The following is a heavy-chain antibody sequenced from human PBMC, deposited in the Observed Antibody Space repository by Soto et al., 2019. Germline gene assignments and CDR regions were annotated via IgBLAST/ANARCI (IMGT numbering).Heavy chain of an antibody. CDR3: AKDFWGSWYFDL. D-gene: IGHD3-16*01. CDR1: GFTSSSYG. Sequence: QVQLVESGGGGVQPGGSLRLSCAASGFTSSSYGMHWVRQAPGKGLEWVAVVSSDASDRFYADSVKGRFTISRDNSKNTLFLQMNSLRPEDTAVYYCAKDFWGSWYFDLWGRGTLVAVAS. J-gene: IGHJ2*01. V-gene: IGHV3-30*18. CDR2: VSSDASDR.